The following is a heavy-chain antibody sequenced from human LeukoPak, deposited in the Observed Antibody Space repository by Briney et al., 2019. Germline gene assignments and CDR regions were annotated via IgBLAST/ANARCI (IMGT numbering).Heavy chain of an antibody. CDR2: MNPNSGNT. V-gene: IGHV1-8*02. CDR3: ARGGVAKLGPLDL. Sequence: ASVKVSCKASGYTFTSYDINWVRQATGQGLEWMGWMNPNSGNTSYAQKFQGRVTMTRDTSTSTVYMELSSLRSEDTAVYYCARGGVAKLGPLDLWGQGTLVTVSS. CDR1: GYTFTSYD. D-gene: IGHD7-27*01. J-gene: IGHJ5*02.